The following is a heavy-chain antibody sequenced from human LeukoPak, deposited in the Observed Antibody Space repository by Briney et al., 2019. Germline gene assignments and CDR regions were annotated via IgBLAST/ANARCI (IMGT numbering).Heavy chain of an antibody. CDR1: GFTFSSYG. V-gene: IGHV3-33*01. J-gene: IGHJ6*04. D-gene: IGHD3-10*01. CDR2: IWYDGSNK. CDR3: ARDRGMVRGVRFYYYYGMDI. Sequence: GESLRLSCAASGFTFSSYGMHWVRQAPGKGLEWVAGIWYDGSNKYYADSVKGRFTISRDNSKNTLYLQMNSLRAEDTAVYYCARDRGMVRGVRFYYYYGMDIWGKGTTVTVSS.